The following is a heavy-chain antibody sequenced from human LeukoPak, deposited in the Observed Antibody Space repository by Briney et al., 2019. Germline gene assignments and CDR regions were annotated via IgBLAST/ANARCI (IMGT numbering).Heavy chain of an antibody. V-gene: IGHV1-2*02. D-gene: IGHD3-9*01. J-gene: IGHJ4*02. Sequence: ASGKVSCKASEYTFTDYCMHWVRQAPGQGLEWMGWINPNSGGTNFAQKFQGRVTLTRDTSISSAYMELSRVRSDDTAVYYCAAARLTGYHFAIYWGQGTLVTVSS. CDR3: AAARLTGYHFAIY. CDR2: INPNSGGT. CDR1: EYTFTDYC.